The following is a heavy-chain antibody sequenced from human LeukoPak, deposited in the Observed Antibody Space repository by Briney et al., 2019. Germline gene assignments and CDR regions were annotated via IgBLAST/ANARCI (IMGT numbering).Heavy chain of an antibody. V-gene: IGHV4-4*02. J-gene: IGHJ5*02. CDR3: VEAVAGPSRNWFDP. D-gene: IGHD6-19*01. CDR2: IYHSGST. CDR1: GGSISSSNW. Sequence: SETLSLTCAVSGGSISSSNWWSWVRQPPGKGLEWIGEIYHSGSTNYNPSLKSRVTISVDKSKNQFSLKLSSVTAADTAVYYCVEAVAGPSRNWFDPWGQGTLVTVSS.